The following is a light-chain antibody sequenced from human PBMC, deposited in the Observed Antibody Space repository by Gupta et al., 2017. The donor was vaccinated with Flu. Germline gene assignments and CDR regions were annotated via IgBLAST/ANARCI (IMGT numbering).Light chain of an antibody. CDR3: QAWDTSTAV. J-gene: IGLJ3*02. CDR2: RDD. Sequence: SFELTQPPSVSVSPGHTASITCSGDKVGLKYVAWYQQKSGQSPVLVIYRDDQRPSGTRERFSASNAGNTATLSISGTQATDEADYYCQAWDTSTAVFGGGTKLTVL. CDR1: KVGLKY. V-gene: IGLV3-1*01.